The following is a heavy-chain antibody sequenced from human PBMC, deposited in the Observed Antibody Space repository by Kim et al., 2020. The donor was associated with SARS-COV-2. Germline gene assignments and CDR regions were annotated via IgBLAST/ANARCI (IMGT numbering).Heavy chain of an antibody. D-gene: IGHD5-18*01. J-gene: IGHJ6*02. CDR1: GYTFTSYY. CDR3: ARMYRAAMGNAYYYYGMDV. CDR2: INPSGGST. V-gene: IGHV1-46*01. Sequence: ASVKVSCKASGYTFTSYYMHWVRQAPGQGLEWMGIINPSGGSTSYAQKFQGRVTMTRDTSTSTVYMELSSLRSEDTAVYYCARMYRAAMGNAYYYYGMDVWGQGTTVTVSS.